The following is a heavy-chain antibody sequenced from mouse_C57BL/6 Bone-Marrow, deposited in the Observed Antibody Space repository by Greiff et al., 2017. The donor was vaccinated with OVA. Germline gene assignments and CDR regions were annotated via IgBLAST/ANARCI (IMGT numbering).Heavy chain of an antibody. V-gene: IGHV1-50*01. J-gene: IGHJ2*01. CDR1: GYTFTSYW. Sequence: QVQLQQPGAELVKPGASVKLSCKASGYTFTSYWMQWVKQRPGQGLEWIGEIDPSDSYTNYNQKFKGKATLTVDTSSSTAYMQLSSLTSEDSAVYDCARRGYYGYWGQGTTLTVSS. CDR2: IDPSDSYT. D-gene: IGHD2-3*01. CDR3: ARRGYYGY.